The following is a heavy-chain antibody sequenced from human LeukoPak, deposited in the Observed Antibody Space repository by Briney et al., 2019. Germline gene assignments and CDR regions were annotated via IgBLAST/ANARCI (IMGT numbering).Heavy chain of an antibody. CDR1: GGSISSGGYY. V-gene: IGHV4-31*03. CDR2: IYYSGST. Sequence: PSETLSLTCTVSGGSISSGGYYWSWIRQHPGKGLEWIGYIYYSGSTYYNPSLKSRVTISVDTSKNQFSLKLSSVTAADTAVYYCARGAMVRGVIIDGDDYWGQGTLVTASS. CDR3: ARGAMVRGVIIDGDDY. J-gene: IGHJ4*02. D-gene: IGHD3-10*01.